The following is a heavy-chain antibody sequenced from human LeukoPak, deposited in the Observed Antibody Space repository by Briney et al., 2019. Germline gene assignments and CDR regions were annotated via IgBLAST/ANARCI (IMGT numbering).Heavy chain of an antibody. CDR3: ARGQFGSGGYQNFDY. CDR1: GFSLSDYY. Sequence: PGGSLRLSCAASGFSLSDYYMDWVRQAPGKGLGWVGRTRNKANSYTTEYAASVKGRFTISRDDSKISLYLQMNSLKTEDTAVYYCARGQFGSGGYQNFDYWGQGTLVTVSS. J-gene: IGHJ4*02. D-gene: IGHD6-19*01. CDR2: TRNKANSYTT. V-gene: IGHV3-72*01.